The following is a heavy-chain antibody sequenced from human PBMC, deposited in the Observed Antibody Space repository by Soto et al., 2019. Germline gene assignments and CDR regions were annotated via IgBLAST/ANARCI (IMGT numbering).Heavy chain of an antibody. Sequence: PGESLKISCKGSGYSFASYWIGWVRQMPGKGLEWMGIIYPGDSDTRYSPSFQGQVTISADKSISTAYLQWSSLKASDTAMYYCARHGVSSVLSDTFNMWGQGTMVTVSS. CDR1: GYSFASYW. J-gene: IGHJ3*02. CDR2: IYPGDSDT. V-gene: IGHV5-51*01. CDR3: ARHGVSSVLSDTFNM. D-gene: IGHD2-15*01.